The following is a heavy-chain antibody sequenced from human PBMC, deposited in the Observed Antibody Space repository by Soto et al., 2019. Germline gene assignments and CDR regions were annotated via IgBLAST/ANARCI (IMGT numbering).Heavy chain of an antibody. CDR1: GFSFSSFD. CDR3: AEDTPLWFGQLVNYFDY. V-gene: IGHV3-23*01. CDR2: LSGTGGST. Sequence: EVQLLESGGGLVQPGGSLRLSCAASGFSFSSFDMSWVRQAPGKGLEWVSALSGTGGSTYYADSVRGRFTISRDNSKNKLYLQMNSLRPEDTAVYYCAEDTPLWFGQLVNYFDYWGQGTLVTVSS. J-gene: IGHJ4*02. D-gene: IGHD3-10*01.